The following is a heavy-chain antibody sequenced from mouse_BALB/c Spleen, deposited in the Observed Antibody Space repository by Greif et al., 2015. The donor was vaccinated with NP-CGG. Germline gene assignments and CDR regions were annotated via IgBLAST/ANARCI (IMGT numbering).Heavy chain of an antibody. D-gene: IGHD4-1*01. CDR2: IDPANGNT. Sequence: EVQLQQSGAELVKPGASVKLSCTAPGFNIKDTYMHWVKQRPEQGLEWIGRIDPANGNTKYDPKFQGKATITADTSSNTAYLQLSSLTSEDTAVYYCARHWDSDYWGQGTTLTVSS. CDR1: GFNIKDTY. V-gene: IGHV14-3*02. CDR3: ARHWDSDY. J-gene: IGHJ2*01.